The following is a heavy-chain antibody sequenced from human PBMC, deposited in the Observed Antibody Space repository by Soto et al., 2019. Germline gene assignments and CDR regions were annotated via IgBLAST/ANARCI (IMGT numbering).Heavy chain of an antibody. CDR1: GASISSSY. D-gene: IGHD3-22*01. CDR2: VYYSGST. Sequence: SQTLSLTCTVSGASISSSYWSWIRQSPGKGLEWLGYVYYSGSTSYNPSLKSRVTISVDTSKNQFSLKLCSVTAADTAVYYSARGSYDSRGQSNTFDIWGQGTMVT. V-gene: IGHV4-59*01. CDR3: ARGSYDSRGQSNTFDI. J-gene: IGHJ3*02.